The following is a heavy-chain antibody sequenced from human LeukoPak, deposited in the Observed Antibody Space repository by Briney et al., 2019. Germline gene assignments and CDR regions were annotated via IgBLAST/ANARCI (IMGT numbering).Heavy chain of an antibody. CDR2: ISSSSSTI. CDR1: GFTFSSYS. V-gene: IGHV3-48*04. D-gene: IGHD3-22*01. CDR3: ARGDSYYYDSSGYYPDY. J-gene: IGHJ4*02. Sequence: GGSLRLSCAASGFTFSSYSMNWVRQAPGKGLEWVSYISSSSSTIYYADSVKGRFTISRDNAKNSLYLQMNSLRAEDTAVYYCARGDSYYYDSSGYYPDYWGQGTLVTVSS.